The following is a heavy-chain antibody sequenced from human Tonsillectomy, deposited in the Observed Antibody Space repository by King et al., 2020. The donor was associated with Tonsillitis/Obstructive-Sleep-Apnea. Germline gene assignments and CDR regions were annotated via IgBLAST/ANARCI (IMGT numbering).Heavy chain of an antibody. CDR1: GYTFTGYY. V-gene: IGHV1-2*06. Sequence: VQLVESGAEVKKPGASVKVSCKASGYTFTGYYMHWVRQAPGQGLEWMGRINPNSGGTNYAQKFQGRVTMTRDTSISTAYMELSRLRSDDTAVYYCARAGIVVVDPLRPGGFDYWGQGTLVTVSS. CDR3: ARAGIVVVDPLRPGGFDY. CDR2: INPNSGGT. J-gene: IGHJ4*02. D-gene: IGHD2-15*01.